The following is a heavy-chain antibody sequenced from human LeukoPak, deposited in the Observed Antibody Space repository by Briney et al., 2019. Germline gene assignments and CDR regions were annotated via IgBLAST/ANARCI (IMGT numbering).Heavy chain of an antibody. D-gene: IGHD3-16*01. Sequence: GASVKVSCKASGHTFTGYYMHWARQAPGQGLGWMGWINPNSGGTNYAQKFQGRVTMTRDTSISTAYMELSRLRSDDTAVYYCARVRGSYILYYFDYWGQGTLVTVSS. CDR2: INPNSGGT. J-gene: IGHJ4*02. CDR3: ARVRGSYILYYFDY. CDR1: GHTFTGYY. V-gene: IGHV1-2*02.